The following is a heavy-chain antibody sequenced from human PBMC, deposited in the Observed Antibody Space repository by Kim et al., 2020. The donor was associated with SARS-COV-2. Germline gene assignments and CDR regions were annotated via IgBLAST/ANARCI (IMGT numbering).Heavy chain of an antibody. CDR2: INSDGSST. CDR3: ARGYSSSWIDY. Sequence: GGSLRLSCAASGFTFSSYWMHWVRQAPGKGLVWVSRINSDGSSTSYADSVKGRFTISRDNAKNTLYLQMNSLRAEDTAVYYCARGYSSSWIDYWGQGTLVTVSS. D-gene: IGHD6-13*01. CDR1: GFTFSSYW. V-gene: IGHV3-74*01. J-gene: IGHJ4*02.